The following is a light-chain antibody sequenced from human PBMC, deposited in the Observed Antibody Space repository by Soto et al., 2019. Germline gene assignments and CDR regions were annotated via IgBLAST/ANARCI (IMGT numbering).Light chain of an antibody. CDR3: SSYTSISTYV. J-gene: IGLJ1*01. CDR2: EVS. Sequence: QSALTQPPSVSGSPGQSVAISCTGTSSDVGSYNRVSWYQQPPGTAPKLMIYEVSNRPSGVPDRFSGSKSGKTASLTISGLQAEDEAKYYCSSYTSISTYVFGTGTKVTAL. CDR1: SSDVGSYNR. V-gene: IGLV2-18*02.